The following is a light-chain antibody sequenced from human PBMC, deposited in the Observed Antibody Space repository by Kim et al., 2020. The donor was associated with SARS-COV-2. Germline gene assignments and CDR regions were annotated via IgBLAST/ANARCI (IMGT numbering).Light chain of an antibody. V-gene: IGKV3-20*01. J-gene: IGKJ1*01. CDR2: GAS. CDR3: QQYGSSPAT. CDR1: QTVTSNY. Sequence: YPGERATLSGRASQTVTSNYLAWYQQKPGQAPRLLIYGASSRATGIPDRFSGSGSGTDFTLTISRLEPEDFAVYYCQQYGSSPATFGQGTKVDIK.